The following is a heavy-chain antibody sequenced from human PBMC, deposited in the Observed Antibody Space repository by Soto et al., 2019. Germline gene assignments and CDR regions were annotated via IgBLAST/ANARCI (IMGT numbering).Heavy chain of an antibody. D-gene: IGHD4-17*01. CDR2: IWYDGSNK. V-gene: IGHV3-33*01. CDR1: GFTFSSYG. CDR3: ARAIYGDFTYYFDY. Sequence: PGGSLRLCCAASGFTFSSYGMHWVRQAPGKGLEWVAVIWYDGSNKHYADSVKGRFTISRDNTENTLYLQMNSLRAEGTAVYYCARAIYGDFTYYFDYWGQGTLVTVSS. J-gene: IGHJ4*02.